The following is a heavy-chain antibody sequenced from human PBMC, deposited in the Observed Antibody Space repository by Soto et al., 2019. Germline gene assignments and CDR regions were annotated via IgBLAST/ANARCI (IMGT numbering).Heavy chain of an antibody. J-gene: IGHJ4*02. CDR3: AQGSSGHYDSFDF. V-gene: IGHV3-23*01. D-gene: IGHD3-22*01. Sequence: EVQLLDSGGGLVQPGGSLRLSCAASGFTFRNSAMTCVRPAPGKGLQWVSTISAVSGTYYAGSVKGRFTISRDNSKNTFFLQMNSLRDEDTAVYYCAQGSSGHYDSFDFWGQGTLVNVSS. CDR2: ISAVSGT. CDR1: GFTFRNSA.